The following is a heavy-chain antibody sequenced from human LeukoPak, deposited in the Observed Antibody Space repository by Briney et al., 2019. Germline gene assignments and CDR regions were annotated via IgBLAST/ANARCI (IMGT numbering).Heavy chain of an antibody. CDR2: ISMNVQTT. CDR1: GFTFTSHV. V-gene: IGHV3-64D*06. CDR3: VREGLERRTNFDY. J-gene: IGHJ4*02. D-gene: IGHD1-1*01. Sequence: GGSLSLSCSASGFTFTSHVMHWVRQAPGKGLQYVSGISMNVQTTYYAGSVKGRFTISRDSSKNTVYLQMNSLTAEDTAVYYCVREGLERRTNFDYWGQGTLVSVSS.